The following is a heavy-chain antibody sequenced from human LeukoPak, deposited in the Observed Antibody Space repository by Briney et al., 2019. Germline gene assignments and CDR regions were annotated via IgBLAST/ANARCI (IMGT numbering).Heavy chain of an antibody. J-gene: IGHJ4*02. V-gene: IGHV4-59*12. Sequence: SETLSLTCTVSGGSISNYYWSWIRQPPGKGLEWIGYIYYSGSTNYNPSLKSRVTISVDTSKNQFSLKLKSVTAADTAVYYCDREGGGQQLDYWGQGTLVTVSS. D-gene: IGHD3-16*01. CDR2: IYYSGST. CDR3: DREGGGQQLDY. CDR1: GGSISNYY.